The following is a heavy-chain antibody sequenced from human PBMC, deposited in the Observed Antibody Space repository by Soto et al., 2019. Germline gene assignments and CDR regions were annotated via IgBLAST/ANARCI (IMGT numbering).Heavy chain of an antibody. CDR1: GFTFSSYG. CDR3: ARARGLLWFGEPRHDAFDI. V-gene: IGHV3-33*01. Sequence: GGSLRLSWAASGFTFSSYGMHWVRQAPGKGLEWVAVIWYDGSNKYYADSVKGRFTISRDNSKNTLYLQMNGLRAEDTAVYYCARARGLLWFGEPRHDAFDIWGQGTMVTVSS. D-gene: IGHD3-10*01. J-gene: IGHJ3*02. CDR2: IWYDGSNK.